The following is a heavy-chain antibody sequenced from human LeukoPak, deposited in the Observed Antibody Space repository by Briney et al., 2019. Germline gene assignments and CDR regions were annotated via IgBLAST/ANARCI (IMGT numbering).Heavy chain of an antibody. V-gene: IGHV3-49*04. CDR2: IRSKAYGGTT. Sequence: GGSLRLSCTASGFTFGDYAMSWVRQAPGKGLEWVGFIRSKAYGGTTEYAASVKGRFTISRDDSKSIAYLQMNSLKTEDTAVYYCTRDWVIAAPPDYWGQGTLVTVSS. CDR3: TRDWVIAAPPDY. J-gene: IGHJ4*02. CDR1: GFTFGDYA. D-gene: IGHD6-6*01.